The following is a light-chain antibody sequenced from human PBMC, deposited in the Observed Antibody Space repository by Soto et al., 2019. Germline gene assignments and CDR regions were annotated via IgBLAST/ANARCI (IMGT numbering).Light chain of an antibody. CDR1: SSDVGGYNY. Sequence: QSALTQPASVSGSPGQSITISCTGTSSDVGGYNYVSWYQQHPGKAPKRMIYEVSNRPSGVSNRFSGSKSGNTASLTISGLQAEHEADYYCSSYTSSSTVVFGGGSQLTVL. J-gene: IGLJ2*01. CDR3: SSYTSSSTVV. V-gene: IGLV2-14*01. CDR2: EVS.